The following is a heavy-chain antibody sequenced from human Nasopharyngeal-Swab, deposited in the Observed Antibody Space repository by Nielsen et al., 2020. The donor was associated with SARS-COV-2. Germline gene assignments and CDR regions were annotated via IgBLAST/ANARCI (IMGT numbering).Heavy chain of an antibody. V-gene: IGHV4-59*11. CDR1: GVSITSQY. CDR2: ITHNSGT. Sequence: SETLSLTCTVSGVSITSQYWSWIRQPPGKGLEWIGYITHNSGTRYNPSLKSRVTMFMDTSRNQFYLRLRSVTAADTAVYYCAKEGATGWFDPWGQGTLVTVSS. CDR3: AKEGATGWFDP. J-gene: IGHJ5*02.